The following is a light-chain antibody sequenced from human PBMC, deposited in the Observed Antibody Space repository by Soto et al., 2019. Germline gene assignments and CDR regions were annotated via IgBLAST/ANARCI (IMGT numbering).Light chain of an antibody. Sequence: QSALTQPASVSGSPGQSITISCTGTSSDVGGYDYVSWYQQQPGKAPKLMIYEANKRPSGVSDRFSGSRSGTTASLTISALQAEDEADYSCYSFAGGATFVFGGGTKLTVL. J-gene: IGLJ2*01. V-gene: IGLV2-23*02. CDR1: SSDVGGYDY. CDR3: YSFAGGATFV. CDR2: EAN.